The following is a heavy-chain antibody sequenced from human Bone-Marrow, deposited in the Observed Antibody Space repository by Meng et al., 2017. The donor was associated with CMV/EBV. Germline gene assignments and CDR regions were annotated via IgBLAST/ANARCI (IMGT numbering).Heavy chain of an antibody. V-gene: IGHV4-39*07. D-gene: IGHD3-10*01. J-gene: IGHJ4*02. CDR1: GGSISSRSHY. CDR3: AREHYGSGSYYSPYFDY. Sequence: SETLSLTCTVSGGSISSRSHYWGWIRQPPGKGLEWIGSIYYSGSMYYKPSLKGRVTMSVDTSENQLSLKLTSVTAADTAVYYCAREHYGSGSYYSPYFDYWGQGTLVTVSS. CDR2: IYYSGSM.